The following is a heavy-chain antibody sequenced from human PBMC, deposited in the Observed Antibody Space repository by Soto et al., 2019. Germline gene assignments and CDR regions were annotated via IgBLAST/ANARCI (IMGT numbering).Heavy chain of an antibody. CDR2: TSYDGSDK. D-gene: IGHD3-16*01. Sequence: QVQLVESGGGVVQPGTSLRVSCVGSGFTFRSYVIHWVRQAPGKGLEWVALTSYDGSDKYYADSVRGRFTISRDNSRSTVDLLMDRLSLEDTALCYCARWGTAGGLDVWGQGTLVSV. CDR3: ARWGTAGGLDV. V-gene: IGHV3-30*19. J-gene: IGHJ1*01. CDR1: GFTFRSYV.